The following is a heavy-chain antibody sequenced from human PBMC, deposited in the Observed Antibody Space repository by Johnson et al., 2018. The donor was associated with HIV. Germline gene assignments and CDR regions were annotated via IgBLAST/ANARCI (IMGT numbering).Heavy chain of an antibody. J-gene: IGHJ3*02. D-gene: IGHD3-10*01. CDR3: AREGALGAYDAFDT. CDR2: ISYDGSNK. Sequence: QVQLVESGGGVVQPGRSLRLSCAASGFTFSSYAMHWVRQAPGKGLEWVAVISYDGSNKYYADSVKGRFTISRDNSKNTLYLQMNSLRAEDTAVYYCAREGALGAYDAFDTWGQGTMVTVSS. V-gene: IGHV3-30*04. CDR1: GFTFSSYA.